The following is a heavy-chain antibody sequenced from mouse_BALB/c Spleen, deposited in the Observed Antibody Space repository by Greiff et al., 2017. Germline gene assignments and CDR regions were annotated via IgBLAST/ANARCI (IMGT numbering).Heavy chain of an antibody. CDR2: ISSGGSYT. D-gene: IGHD2-4*01. V-gene: IGHV5-9-3*01. CDR1: GFTFSSYA. CDR3: ARHDYAAWFAY. J-gene: IGHJ3*01. Sequence: DVHLVESGGGLVKPGGSLKLSCAASGFTFSSYAMSWVRQTPEKRLEWVATISSGGSYTYYPDSVKGRFTISRDNAKNTLYLQMSSLRSEDTAMYYCARHDYAAWFAYWGQGTLVTVSA.